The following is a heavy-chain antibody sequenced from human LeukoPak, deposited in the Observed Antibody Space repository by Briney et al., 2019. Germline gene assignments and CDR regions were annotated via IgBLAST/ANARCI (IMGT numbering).Heavy chain of an antibody. CDR1: GGSISSYY. CDR3: ARGYYYDSSGHFDY. Sequence: SETLSLTCTVSGGSISSYYWSWIRQPPGKGLEWIGYIYYSGSTNYNPSLKSRVTISVDTSKNQFSLTLSSVTAADTAVYYCARGYYYDSSGHFDYWGQGTLVTVSS. V-gene: IGHV4-59*01. J-gene: IGHJ4*02. CDR2: IYYSGST. D-gene: IGHD3-22*01.